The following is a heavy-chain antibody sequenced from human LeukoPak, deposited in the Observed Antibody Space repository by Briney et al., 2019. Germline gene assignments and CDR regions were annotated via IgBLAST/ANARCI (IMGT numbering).Heavy chain of an antibody. CDR2: VKQDGSQA. D-gene: IGHD6-6*01. Sequence: PGGSLTLSCATSGFTFTRYWLAWIRQSPGKGLEWVANVKQDGSQAYYLESVEGRFPISRDNAKTSLYLHMNNLRAEDTAVYYCSNGIYDSSYWGQGTLVTVSS. J-gene: IGHJ4*02. CDR1: GFTFTRYW. CDR3: SNGIYDSSY. V-gene: IGHV3-7*01.